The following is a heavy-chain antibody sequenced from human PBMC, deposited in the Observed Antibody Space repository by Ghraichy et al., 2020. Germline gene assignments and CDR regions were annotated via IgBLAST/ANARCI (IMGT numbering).Heavy chain of an antibody. CDR1: GFTFSKFG. J-gene: IGHJ4*02. D-gene: IGHD6-13*01. Sequence: GESLNTSCEDSGFTFSKFGMNWVRQAPGKGLEWVSYISSTSNTIYYADSVKGRFTISRDNAKSSLYLQMNSLRAEDTAVYYCARDTSSWYLDYWGQGTLATVSS. V-gene: IGHV3-48*01. CDR2: ISSTSNTI. CDR3: ARDTSSWYLDY.